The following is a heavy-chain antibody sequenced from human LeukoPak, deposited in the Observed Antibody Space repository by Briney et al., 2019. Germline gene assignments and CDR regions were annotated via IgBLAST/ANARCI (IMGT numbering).Heavy chain of an antibody. CDR1: GYPINNAYY. V-gene: IGHV4-38-2*01. CDR2: LYHPDST. D-gene: IGHD3-3*01. Sequence: SETLSLTCGVSGYPINNAYYWVWIRQPPGKGLEWIGSLYHPDSTYYNPSLKSRVTMSVDTSRNQFSLSLSFVTAADTAVYYCARQYDSYFYSYLGLWGTGTTVTVSS. J-gene: IGHJ6*04. CDR3: ARQYDSYFYSYLGL.